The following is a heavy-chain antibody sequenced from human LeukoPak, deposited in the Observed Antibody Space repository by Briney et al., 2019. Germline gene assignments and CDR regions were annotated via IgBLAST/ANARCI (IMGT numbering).Heavy chain of an antibody. Sequence: SVRVSCKASGGTFSSYAISWVRQAPGQGLEWMGGIIPIFGTANYAQKFQGRVTITTDESTSTAYMELSSLRSEDTAVYHCARERPYYYDSSGYYGNYFDYWGQGTLVTVSS. J-gene: IGHJ4*02. D-gene: IGHD3-22*01. CDR3: ARERPYYYDSSGYYGNYFDY. V-gene: IGHV1-69*05. CDR2: IIPIFGTA. CDR1: GGTFSSYA.